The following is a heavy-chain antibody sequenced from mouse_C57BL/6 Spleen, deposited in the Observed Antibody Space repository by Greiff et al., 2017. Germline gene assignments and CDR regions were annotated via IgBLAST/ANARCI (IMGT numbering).Heavy chain of an antibody. CDR2: IDPSDSYT. Sequence: QVQLQQPGAELVMPGASVKLSCKASGYTFTSYWMHWVKQRPGQGLEWIGEIDPSDSYTNYNQKFKGKSTLTVDKSSSTAYMQLSSLTSEDSAVXYCARYLGGYFDVWGTGTTVTVSS. CDR3: ARYLGGYFDV. J-gene: IGHJ1*03. V-gene: IGHV1-69*01. CDR1: GYTFTSYW.